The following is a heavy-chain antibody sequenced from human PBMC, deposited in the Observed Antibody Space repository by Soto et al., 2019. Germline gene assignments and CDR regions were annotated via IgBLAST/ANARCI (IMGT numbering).Heavy chain of an antibody. CDR3: AKGGTSITMIVVVITAVHY. Sequence: GGSLRLSCAASGFTFSSYAMSWVRQAPGNGLEWVSAISGSGGSTYYADSVKGRFTISRDNSKNTLYLQMNSLRAEDTAVYYCAKGGTSITMIVVVITAVHYWGQGTLVTVSS. CDR1: GFTFSSYA. D-gene: IGHD3-22*01. V-gene: IGHV3-23*01. CDR2: ISGSGGST. J-gene: IGHJ4*02.